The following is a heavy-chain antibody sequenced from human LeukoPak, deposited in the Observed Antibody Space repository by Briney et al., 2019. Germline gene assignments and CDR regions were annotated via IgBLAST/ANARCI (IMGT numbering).Heavy chain of an antibody. J-gene: IGHJ2*01. Sequence: GESLKISCKGSGYSFTSYWIGWVRHVPGKGLEYMGIIYPGDSDTRYSPSFQGHATISVDRSINTAYLQWSSLQDSDTAIYYCARTHRVEMPAITYFDLWGRGTLVTVSS. V-gene: IGHV5-51*01. CDR2: IYPGDSDT. D-gene: IGHD5-24*01. CDR3: ARTHRVEMPAITYFDL. CDR1: GYSFTSYW.